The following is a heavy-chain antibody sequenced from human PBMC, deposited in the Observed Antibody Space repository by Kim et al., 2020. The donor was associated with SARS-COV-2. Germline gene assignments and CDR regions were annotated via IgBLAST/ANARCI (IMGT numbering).Heavy chain of an antibody. V-gene: IGHV3-30*18. CDR3: AKDLGPHWESGMDV. CDR1: GFTFSSYG. CDR2: ISYDGSNK. Sequence: GGSLRLSCAASGFTFSSYGMHWVRQAPGKGLEWVAVISYDGSNKYYADSVKGRFTISRDNSKNTLYLQMNSLRAEDTAVYYCAKDLGPHWESGMDVWGQGTTVTVSS. D-gene: IGHD3-16*01. J-gene: IGHJ6*02.